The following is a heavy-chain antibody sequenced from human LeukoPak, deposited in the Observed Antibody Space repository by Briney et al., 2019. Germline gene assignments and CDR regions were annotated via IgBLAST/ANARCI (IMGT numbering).Heavy chain of an antibody. V-gene: IGHV3-23*01. J-gene: IGHJ4*02. CDR1: GGSISSYY. Sequence: ETLSLTCTVSGGSISSYYWSWVRQAPGKGLEWVSAISNNGGYTYYADSVQGRFTISRDNSKSTLCLQMNSLRAEDTAVYYCAKQLGYCSDGSCYFPYWGQGTLVTVSS. CDR2: ISNNGGYT. D-gene: IGHD2-15*01. CDR3: AKQLGYCSDGSCYFPY.